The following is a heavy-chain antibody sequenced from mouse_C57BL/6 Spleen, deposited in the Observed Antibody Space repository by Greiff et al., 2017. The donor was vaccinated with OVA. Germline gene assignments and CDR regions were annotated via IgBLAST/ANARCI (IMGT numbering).Heavy chain of an antibody. D-gene: IGHD1-1*01. CDR2: VYPGSGST. Sequence: VQLQQSGAELVKPGASVKMSCKASGYTFTSYWITWVKQRPGQGLEWIGDVYPGSGSTNYNEKFKSKATLTVDTSSSTAYMQLSSLTSEDSAVYYCARGFYYYGSGFAYWGQGTLVTVSA. V-gene: IGHV1-55*01. CDR3: ARGFYYYGSGFAY. CDR1: GYTFTSYW. J-gene: IGHJ3*01.